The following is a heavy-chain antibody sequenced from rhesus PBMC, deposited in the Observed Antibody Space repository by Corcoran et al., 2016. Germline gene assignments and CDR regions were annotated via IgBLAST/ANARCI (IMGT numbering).Heavy chain of an antibody. V-gene: IGHV3-28*02. D-gene: IGHD4-23*01. Sequence: EVQLVESGGGLAKPGGSLRLSCAASGFTFNNYWMHWVRQAPGKGLEWISGIHSAGTSTYYVDSVKGRFTISRENAKNTLYLQMDGLRAEDTAVYYCAAYTVTKRSFDYWGQGVLVTVSS. CDR3: AAYTVTKRSFDY. CDR1: GFTFNNYW. J-gene: IGHJ4*01. CDR2: IHSAGTST.